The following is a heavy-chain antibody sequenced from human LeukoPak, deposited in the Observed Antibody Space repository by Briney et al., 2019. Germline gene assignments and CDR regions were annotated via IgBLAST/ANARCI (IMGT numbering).Heavy chain of an antibody. V-gene: IGHV3-30*02. D-gene: IGHD6-13*01. Sequence: GGSLRLSCAASGFTFSNYDMHWVRQAPGKGLEWVAFIRYDGSNKYYADSVKGRFTISRDNAKNSLYLQMNSLRAEDTAVYYCARRPGIAAAAKRREYYYYYMDVWGKGTTVTVSS. J-gene: IGHJ6*03. CDR2: IRYDGSNK. CDR1: GFTFSNYD. CDR3: ARRPGIAAAAKRREYYYYYMDV.